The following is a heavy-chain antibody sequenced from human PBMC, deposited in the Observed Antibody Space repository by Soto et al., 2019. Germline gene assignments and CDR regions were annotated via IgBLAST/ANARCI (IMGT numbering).Heavy chain of an antibody. J-gene: IGHJ6*03. CDR3: ARRLGTVTPYYYYYMDV. D-gene: IGHD4-4*01. Sequence: PSETLSLTCTVSGGSISSSSYYWGWIRQPPGKGLEWIGSIYYSGSTYYNPSLKSRVTISVDTSKNQFSLKLSSVAAADTAVYYCARRLGTVTPYYYYYMDVWGKGTTVTVSS. V-gene: IGHV4-39*01. CDR1: GGSISSSSYY. CDR2: IYYSGST.